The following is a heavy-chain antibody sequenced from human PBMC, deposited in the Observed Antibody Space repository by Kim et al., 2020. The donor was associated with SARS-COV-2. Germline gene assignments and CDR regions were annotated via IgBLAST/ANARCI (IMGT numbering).Heavy chain of an antibody. V-gene: IGHV4-34*01. CDR3: ARGREGIVGARPYFDP. Sequence: SLRSRVTISIDTSKNQFSLNLRSVTAADTAVYYCARGREGIVGARPYFDPWGQGTLVTVSS. J-gene: IGHJ4*02. D-gene: IGHD1-26*01.